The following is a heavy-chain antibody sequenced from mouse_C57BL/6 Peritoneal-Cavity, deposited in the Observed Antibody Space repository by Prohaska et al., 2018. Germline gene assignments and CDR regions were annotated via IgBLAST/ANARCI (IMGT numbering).Heavy chain of an antibody. J-gene: IGHJ4*01. CDR3: ACNYDSMDY. Sequence: QVQLQQPGAELVRPGSSVKLSCRASGYTFNSYWMDWVKQRPGQGLEWIGNIYPSDSETHYNQKFKDKATLTVAKSSSTAYMQLSSLTSEDSAVYYCACNYDSMDYWGQGTSVTVSS. D-gene: IGHD2-1*01. CDR2: IYPSDSET. CDR1: GYTFNSYW. V-gene: IGHV1-61*01.